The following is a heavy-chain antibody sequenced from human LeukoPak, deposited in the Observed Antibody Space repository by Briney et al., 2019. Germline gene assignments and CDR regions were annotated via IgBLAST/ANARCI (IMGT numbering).Heavy chain of an antibody. CDR1: GGSISSSDYY. V-gene: IGHV4-39*07. Sequence: PSETLSLTCTVSGGSISSSDYYWGWIRQPPGKGLEWSGNIYYSGSTYYNPSLKSRVTISVDTSKNQFSLKLSSVTAADTAVYYCARDPYGMDVWGQGTTVTVSS. CDR2: IYYSGST. J-gene: IGHJ6*02. CDR3: ARDPYGMDV.